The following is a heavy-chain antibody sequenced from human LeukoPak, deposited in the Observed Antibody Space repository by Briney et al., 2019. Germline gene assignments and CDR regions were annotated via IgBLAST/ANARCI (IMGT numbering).Heavy chain of an antibody. V-gene: IGHV3-7*01. D-gene: IGHD2-21*01. Sequence: QAGGSLRLSCVGSGFTFSAYWMTWARQAPGKGLEWVANIRDDGSDSYYVGSVKGRFTISRDNAKNSLYLQMNSLRAEDTAVYYCARDDRNSYYDYWGQETLVTVSS. CDR3: ARDDRNSYYDY. CDR2: IRDDGSDS. CDR1: GFTFSAYW. J-gene: IGHJ4*02.